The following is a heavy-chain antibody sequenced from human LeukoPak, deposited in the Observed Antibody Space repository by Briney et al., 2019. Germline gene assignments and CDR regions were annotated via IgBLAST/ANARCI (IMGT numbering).Heavy chain of an antibody. CDR2: IDTYSGKT. J-gene: IGHJ5*02. Sequence: ASVKVSCKASGYTYTTDGISWVRQAPGQGLEWMGWIDTYSGKTNYAQKFQGRVTLTSDTSTSTAYMELRSLRSDDTAVYYCARDRGIAEADSFDPWGQGTLVTVSS. D-gene: IGHD6-13*01. CDR3: ARDRGIAEADSFDP. CDR1: GYTYTTDG. V-gene: IGHV1-18*01.